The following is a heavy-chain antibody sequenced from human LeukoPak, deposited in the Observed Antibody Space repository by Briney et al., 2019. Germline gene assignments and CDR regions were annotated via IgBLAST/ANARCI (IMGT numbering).Heavy chain of an antibody. J-gene: IGHJ4*02. V-gene: IGHV4-34*01. D-gene: IGHD6-13*01. CDR2: INHSGST. CDR1: GGSFSGYY. CDR3: ARGLRRFLAAAGTSFDY. Sequence: SETLSLTCAVYGGSFSGYYWSWIRQPPGKGLEWIGEINHSGSTNYNPSLTSRVTISVDTSKNQFSLKLSSVTAADTAVYYCARGLRRFLAAAGTSFDYWGQGTLVTVSS.